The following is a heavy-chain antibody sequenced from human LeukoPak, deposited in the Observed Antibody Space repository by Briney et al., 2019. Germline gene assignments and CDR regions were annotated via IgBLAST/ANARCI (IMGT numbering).Heavy chain of an antibody. D-gene: IGHD1-26*01. CDR3: ARDRGSYYESDWYFDL. J-gene: IGHJ2*01. V-gene: IGHV1-69*13. Sequence: SVKVSCKASGGTFSSYAISWVRQAPGQGLEWMGGIIPIFGTANYAQKFQGRVTITADESTSTAYMELSSLRSEDTAVYYCARDRGSYYESDWYFDLWGRGTLVTVSS. CDR2: IIPIFGTA. CDR1: GGTFSSYA.